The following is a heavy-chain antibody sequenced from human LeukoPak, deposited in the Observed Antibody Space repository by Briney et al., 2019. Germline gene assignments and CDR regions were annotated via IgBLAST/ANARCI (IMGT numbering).Heavy chain of an antibody. J-gene: IGHJ4*02. CDR1: GYTFTNYA. D-gene: IGHD1-26*01. CDR3: ATNTGPLIVGAFLDY. Sequence: GASVKVSCKASGYTFTNYAMHWVRQAPGQGLEWMGWVNAGNGNTKYSQKFQGRVTITRDTSASTAYMELSSLRSEDTAVYYCATNTGPLIVGAFLDYWGQGTLVTVSS. CDR2: VNAGNGNT. V-gene: IGHV1-3*01.